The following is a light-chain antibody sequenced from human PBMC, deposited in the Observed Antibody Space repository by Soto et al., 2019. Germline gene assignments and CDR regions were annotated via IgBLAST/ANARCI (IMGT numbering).Light chain of an antibody. Sequence: EILMTQSPATLSVSPGERAIVSCRASQSIRDNLAWYQQTPGRAPRLLIYGASIRAIGVPARFSGSGSGTEFTLTISSLQSEDFAVYYCQQYDYWPPYTFGQGTKLEI. CDR3: QQYDYWPPYT. V-gene: IGKV3-15*01. CDR1: QSIRDN. CDR2: GAS. J-gene: IGKJ2*01.